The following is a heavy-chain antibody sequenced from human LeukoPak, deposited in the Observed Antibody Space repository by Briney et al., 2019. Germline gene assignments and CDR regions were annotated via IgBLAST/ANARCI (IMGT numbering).Heavy chain of an antibody. V-gene: IGHV1-69*04. CDR1: GGTFSSYA. CDR2: IITILGIA. Sequence: ASVNVSCKASGGTFSSYAISWVRQAPGQGLEWMGRIITILGIANYAQKFQGRVTITADKSTSTAYMELSSLRSEDTAVYYCARGSIAAAVGYWGQGTLVTVSS. CDR3: ARGSIAAAVGY. J-gene: IGHJ4*02. D-gene: IGHD6-13*01.